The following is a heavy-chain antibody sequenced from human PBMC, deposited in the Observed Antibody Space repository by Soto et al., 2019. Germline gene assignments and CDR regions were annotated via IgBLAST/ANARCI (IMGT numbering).Heavy chain of an antibody. V-gene: IGHV3-23*01. J-gene: IGHJ4*02. CDR1: GFTFSSYA. D-gene: IGHD1-7*01. CDR2: SSANGAGT. CDR3: AKDRRAGRNYGFYSEF. Sequence: EVQLLESGGGLVQPGGSLRLSCAASGFTFSSYAMTWVRQAPGKGLELVSFSSANGAGTYYADSVKGRFTISRGNSKTTLYLQVSRMRADDRAVYYCAKDRRAGRNYGFYSEFWGQGALVIVSS.